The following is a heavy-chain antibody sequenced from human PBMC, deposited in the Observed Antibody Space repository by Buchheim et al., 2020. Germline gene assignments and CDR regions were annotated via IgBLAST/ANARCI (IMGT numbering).Heavy chain of an antibody. J-gene: IGHJ6*02. CDR3: AKDWANSGMDV. CDR1: GFTFRTYG. Sequence: QVQLVESGGGVVQPGRSLRLSCVVSGFTFRTYGMYWVRQAPGKGLEWLAVISYDGNNKYYAASVKGRFTISRYNSKNTLYLQIHSLRADDTAVYYCAKDWANSGMDVWGQGTT. CDR2: ISYDGNNK. V-gene: IGHV3-30*18. D-gene: IGHD3-16*01.